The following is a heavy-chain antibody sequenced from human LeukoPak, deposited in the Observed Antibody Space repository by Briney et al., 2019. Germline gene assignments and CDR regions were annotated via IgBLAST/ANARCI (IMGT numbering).Heavy chain of an antibody. Sequence: ASVKVSCKASGYTFTSYAMHWVRQAPGQRLEWMGWISAGNGNTKYSQKFQGRVTITRDTSASTAYMELSSLRSEDTAVYYCARDIAAAGRFYYYYGMDVWGKGTTVTVSS. CDR1: GYTFTSYA. D-gene: IGHD6-13*01. V-gene: IGHV1-3*01. CDR3: ARDIAAAGRFYYYYGMDV. J-gene: IGHJ6*04. CDR2: ISAGNGNT.